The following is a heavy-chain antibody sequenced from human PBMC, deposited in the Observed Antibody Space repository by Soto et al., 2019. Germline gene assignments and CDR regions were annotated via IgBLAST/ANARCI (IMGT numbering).Heavy chain of an antibody. CDR1: GFTFSDYA. D-gene: IGHD3-16*01. Sequence: EVQLLESGGGLARPGGSLRLSCVASGFTFSDYAMTWVHQAPGKGLEWVATISATGGNIEYTDSLKGRFTISRDNPKNPLYLQLEGLTPDDTPVHSGEEGAGGLVSSDLGGRGPRAPLPS. CDR3: EEGAGGLVSSDL. J-gene: IGHJ2*01. V-gene: IGHV3-23*01. CDR2: ISATGGNI.